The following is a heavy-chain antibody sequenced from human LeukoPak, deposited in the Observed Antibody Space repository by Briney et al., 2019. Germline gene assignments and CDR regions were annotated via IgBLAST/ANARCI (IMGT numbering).Heavy chain of an antibody. CDR3: VRSVSGTYGQFDF. CDR1: GFTFSSYW. J-gene: IGHJ4*02. V-gene: IGHV3-74*01. Sequence: HGGSLRLSCAASGFTFSSYWMHWVRQAPGKGLVWVSRISVDGRTTNYADSVKGRFTISRDNAKSTLYLQMNSLRAEDTAVYYCVRSVSGTYGQFDFWGQGTLVTVSS. D-gene: IGHD5/OR15-5a*01. CDR2: ISVDGRTT.